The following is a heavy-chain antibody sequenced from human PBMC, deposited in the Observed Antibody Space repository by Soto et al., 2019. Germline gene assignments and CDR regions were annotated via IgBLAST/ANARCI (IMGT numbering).Heavy chain of an antibody. CDR3: ATSQKGYNWNYFDH. D-gene: IGHD1-20*01. V-gene: IGHV4-39*01. Sequence: KASETLSLTCAVSGGSISGSYYYWAWLRQSPGKGPEWIGSVFYTGFTSYNPFLESRVSVSVDTSKSQFSLKLSAVTAADTAVYYCATSQKGYNWNYFDHWGQGALVTVSS. J-gene: IGHJ4*02. CDR2: VFYTGFT. CDR1: GGSISGSYYY.